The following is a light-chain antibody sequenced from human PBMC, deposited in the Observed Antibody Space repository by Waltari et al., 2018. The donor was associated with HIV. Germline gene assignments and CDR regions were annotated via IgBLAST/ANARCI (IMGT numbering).Light chain of an antibody. CDR2: NTN. Sequence: QTVVTQEPSFSVSPGGTVTLTCGFNSGSVSTTYYPSWYQQTPGQAPRTLIYNTNTRSSGVPDRVSGSILGNKAALTITGAQADDESDYYCVLYMGSGIWVFGGGTKLTVL. CDR1: SGSVSTTYY. J-gene: IGLJ3*02. V-gene: IGLV8-61*01. CDR3: VLYMGSGIWV.